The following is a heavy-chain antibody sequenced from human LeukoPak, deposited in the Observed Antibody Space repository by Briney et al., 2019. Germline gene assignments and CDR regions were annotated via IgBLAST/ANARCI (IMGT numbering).Heavy chain of an antibody. V-gene: IGHV1-18*01. CDR1: GYTFTSYG. Sequence: PWASVKVSCKASGYTFTSYGISWVRQAPGQGLEWMGWISAYNGNTNYAQKLQGRVTMTTDTSTSTAYMELRSLRSDDTAVYYCARQNLLLWFGELLGPQSGYYYGMDVWGQETTVTVSS. CDR3: ARQNLLLWFGELLGPQSGYYYGMDV. D-gene: IGHD3-10*01. CDR2: ISAYNGNT. J-gene: IGHJ6*02.